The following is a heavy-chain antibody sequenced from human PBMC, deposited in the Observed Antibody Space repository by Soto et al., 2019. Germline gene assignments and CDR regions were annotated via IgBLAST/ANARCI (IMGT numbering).Heavy chain of an antibody. J-gene: IGHJ6*02. CDR1: GFTFSSYA. D-gene: IGHD3-22*01. CDR3: ARDQRYYYDSSGYPRGMDV. CDR2: ISYDGSNK. Sequence: GGSLRLSCAASGFTFSSYAMHWVRQAPGKGLEWVAVISYDGSNKYYADSVKGRFTISRDNSKNTLYLQMNSLRAEDTAVYYCARDQRYYYDSSGYPRGMDVWGQGTTVTVSS. V-gene: IGHV3-30-3*01.